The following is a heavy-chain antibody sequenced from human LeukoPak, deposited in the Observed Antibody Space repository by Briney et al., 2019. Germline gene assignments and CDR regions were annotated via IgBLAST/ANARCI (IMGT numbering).Heavy chain of an antibody. CDR3: ARGGWNYVGLFDY. J-gene: IGHJ4*02. CDR1: GSTFSSYS. Sequence: GGSLRLSCAASGSTFSSYSMNWVRQAPGKGLEWVSSISSSSSYIYYADSVKGRFTISRDNAKNSLYLQMNSLRAEDTAVYYCARGGWNYVGLFDYWGQGTLVTVSS. V-gene: IGHV3-21*01. D-gene: IGHD1-7*01. CDR2: ISSSSSYI.